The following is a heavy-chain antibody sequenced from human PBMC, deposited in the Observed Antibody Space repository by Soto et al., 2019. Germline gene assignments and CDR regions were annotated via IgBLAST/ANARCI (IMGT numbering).Heavy chain of an antibody. Sequence: GGSLRLSCAASGFTFSSYSMNWVRQAPGEGLEWVSSISSSSSYIYYADSVKGRFTISRDNAKNSLYLQMNSLRAEDTAVYYCASDCSGGSCYSELYYYYGMDVWGQGTTVTVSS. D-gene: IGHD2-15*01. CDR2: ISSSSSYI. CDR1: GFTFSSYS. J-gene: IGHJ6*02. V-gene: IGHV3-21*01. CDR3: ASDCSGGSCYSELYYYYGMDV.